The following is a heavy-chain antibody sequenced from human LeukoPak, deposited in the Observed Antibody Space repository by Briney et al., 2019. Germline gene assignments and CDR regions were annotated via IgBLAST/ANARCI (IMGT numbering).Heavy chain of an antibody. CDR1: GGSFSGYY. D-gene: IGHD3-22*01. CDR2: INHSGST. V-gene: IGHV4-34*01. J-gene: IGHJ4*02. CDR3: ASTGHYDSSGYYYAPHDY. Sequence: KPSETLSLTCAVYGGSFSGYYWSWIRQPPGKGLEWIGEINHSGSTNYNPSLKSRVTISVDTSKNQFSLKLSSVTAADTAVYYCASTGHYDSSGYYYAPHDYWGQGTLVTVSS.